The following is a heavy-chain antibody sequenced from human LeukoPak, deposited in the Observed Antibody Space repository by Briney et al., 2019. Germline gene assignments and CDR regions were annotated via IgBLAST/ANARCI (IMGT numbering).Heavy chain of an antibody. Sequence: PGGSLRLSCAASGFTFSSYAMSWVRQAPGKGLEWVSAISGSGGSTYYADSVKGRFTISRDNSKNTLYLQMNSLRAEDTAVYYCASAGAAAGLYYFDYWGQGTLVTVSS. J-gene: IGHJ4*02. CDR2: ISGSGGST. CDR3: ASAGAAAGLYYFDY. V-gene: IGHV3-23*01. CDR1: GFTFSSYA. D-gene: IGHD6-13*01.